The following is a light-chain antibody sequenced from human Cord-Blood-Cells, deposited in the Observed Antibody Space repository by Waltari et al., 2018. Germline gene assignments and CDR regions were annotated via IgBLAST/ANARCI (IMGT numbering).Light chain of an antibody. CDR2: LEGSGSY. Sequence: QPVLTHSSSASASLGSSVQLTCTLSSGHSSYIIAWHQQQPGKAPRYLMKLEGSGSYNKGSGDPDRFSGSRSGDYRYLTISNLQSEDEADYYCGTGDSNTRVFGGGTKLTVL. V-gene: IGLV4-60*03. CDR1: SGHSSYI. J-gene: IGLJ3*02. CDR3: GTGDSNTRV.